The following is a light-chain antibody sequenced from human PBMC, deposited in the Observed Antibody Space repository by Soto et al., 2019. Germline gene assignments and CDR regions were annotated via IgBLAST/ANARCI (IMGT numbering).Light chain of an antibody. J-gene: IGKJ1*01. CDR1: QSVSSSY. CDR2: GAS. V-gene: IGKV3-20*01. Sequence: EIVLTQSPGTLSLSPGERATLSCRASQSVSSSYLAWYQQKPGQAPRLLIYGASGRATGIPGRFSGSGSGTDFTLTISRLEPEDFAVYYCQQYGSSPTTFGHGTKVDIK. CDR3: QQYGSSPTT.